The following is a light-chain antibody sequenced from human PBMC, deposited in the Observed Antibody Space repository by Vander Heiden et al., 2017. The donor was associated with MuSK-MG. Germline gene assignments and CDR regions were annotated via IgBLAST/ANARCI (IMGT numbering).Light chain of an antibody. V-gene: IGKV3-11*01. J-gene: IGKJ4*01. CDR3: QQRSNWL. Sequence: EIVLTQSPATLSLSPGERATLSCRASQSVSSYLAWYQQKPGQAPRLLIYDASNRDTGIQARFSGSGSGTDFTLTSSSLETEDFAVYYNQQRSNWLFGGGTKVEIK. CDR2: DAS. CDR1: QSVSSY.